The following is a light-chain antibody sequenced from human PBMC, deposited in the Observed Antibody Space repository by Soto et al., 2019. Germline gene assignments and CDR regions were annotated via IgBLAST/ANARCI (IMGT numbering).Light chain of an antibody. CDR2: AAS. CDR1: QGIRND. Sequence: AMQMTQSPSSLSASVGDRVTITCRASQGIRNDLGWYQQKPGKAPKLLIYAASSLQSGVPSRFSGSGSGTDFTLTISSLQPEDFATYYCLHYNNWPPWTFGQGTKVDIK. J-gene: IGKJ1*01. CDR3: LHYNNWPPWT. V-gene: IGKV1-6*01.